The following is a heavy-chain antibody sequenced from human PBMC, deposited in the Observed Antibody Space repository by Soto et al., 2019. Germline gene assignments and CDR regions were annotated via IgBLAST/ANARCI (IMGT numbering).Heavy chain of an antibody. V-gene: IGHV3-21*01. CDR3: ARYDSSGYYWPYYYYGMDV. CDR1: GFTFRTYS. Sequence: PGGSLRLSCAASGFTFRTYSMNWVRQAPGKGLEWVSSISSSSSYIYYADSVKGRFTISRDNAKNSLYLQMNSLRAEDTAVYYCARYDSSGYYWPYYYYGMDVWGQGTTVTVSS. D-gene: IGHD3-22*01. J-gene: IGHJ6*02. CDR2: ISSSSSYI.